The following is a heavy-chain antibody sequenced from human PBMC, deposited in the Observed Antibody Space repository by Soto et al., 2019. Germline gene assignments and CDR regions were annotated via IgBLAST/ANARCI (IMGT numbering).Heavy chain of an antibody. V-gene: IGHV4-38-2*01. CDR1: GYSISSGYY. D-gene: IGHD2-2*01. CDR3: ATPAPAAYYYYGMDV. J-gene: IGHJ6*02. CDR2: IYHSGST. Sequence: PSETLSLTCAVSGYSISSGYYWGWIRQPPGKGLEWIGSIYHSGSTYYNPSLKSRVTISVDTSKNQFSLKLSSVTAADTAVYYCATPAPAAYYYYGMDVWGQGTTVTVSS.